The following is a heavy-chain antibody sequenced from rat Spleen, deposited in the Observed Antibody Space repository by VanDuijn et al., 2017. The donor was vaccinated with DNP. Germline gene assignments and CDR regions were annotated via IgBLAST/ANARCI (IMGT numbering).Heavy chain of an antibody. V-gene: IGHV2-32*01. CDR3: AREDTMMVVGFAY. J-gene: IGHJ3*01. D-gene: IGHD1-12*02. Sequence: QVQLKESGPGLVQPSGTLSLTCTVSGFSLTSYSVSWVRQPSGKGPEWMGRMWYDGDTAYNSALKSRLSISRDTSKSQVFLKMDSPQTEDSAIYFCAREDTMMVVGFAYWGQGTLVTVSS. CDR2: MWYDGDT. CDR1: GFSLTSYS.